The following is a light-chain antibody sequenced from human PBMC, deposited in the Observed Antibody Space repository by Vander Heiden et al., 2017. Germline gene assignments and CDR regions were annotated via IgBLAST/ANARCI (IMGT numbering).Light chain of an antibody. CDR2: AAS. CDR3: QQLNSYPYT. CDR1: QGISLY. V-gene: IGKV1-9*01. J-gene: IGKJ2*01. Sequence: DIQLTQSPSFLSASVGDRVTVTCRASQGISLYLAWYPQKPGKAPKLLINAASTLQSGGPSRCSGSGAGREFTRTISSLQPEDFATYYCQQLNSYPYTFGQGTKLEIK.